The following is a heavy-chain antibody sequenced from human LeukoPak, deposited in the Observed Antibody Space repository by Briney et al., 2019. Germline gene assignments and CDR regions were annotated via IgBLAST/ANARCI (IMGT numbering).Heavy chain of an antibody. J-gene: IGHJ4*02. V-gene: IGHV3-23*01. CDR2: ISGSGGST. D-gene: IGHD4-17*01. CDR3: AKDAHLYGVYETDFDY. Sequence: PGGSPRLSCAASGFTFSSYAMSWVRQAPGKGLEWVSAISGSGGSTYYADSVKGRFTISRDNSKNTLYLQMNSLRAEDTAVYYCAKDAHLYGVYETDFDYWGQGTLVTVSS. CDR1: GFTFSSYA.